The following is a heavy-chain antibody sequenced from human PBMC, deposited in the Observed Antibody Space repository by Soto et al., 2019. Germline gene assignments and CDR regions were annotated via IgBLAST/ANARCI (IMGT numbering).Heavy chain of an antibody. Sequence: QVQLQESGPGLVKPSQTLSLTCTVSGGSISSGGYYWSWIRQHPGKGLEWIGYIYYSGSTYYNPSLKSRVTISVDTSKNQFSLKLSSVTAADTAVYYCARDMWELPGYYYGMDVWGQGTTVTVSS. CDR2: IYYSGST. CDR1: GGSISSGGYY. D-gene: IGHD1-26*01. J-gene: IGHJ6*02. CDR3: ARDMWELPGYYYGMDV. V-gene: IGHV4-31*03.